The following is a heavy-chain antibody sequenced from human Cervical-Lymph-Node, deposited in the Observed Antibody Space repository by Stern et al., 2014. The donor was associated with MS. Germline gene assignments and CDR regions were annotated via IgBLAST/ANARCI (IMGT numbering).Heavy chain of an antibody. D-gene: IGHD6-19*01. CDR3: ARSPGIAVAGLNWYFDL. CDR1: GGTFSSYA. Sequence: QMQLVQSGAEVKKPGSSVKVSCKASGGTFSSYAISWVRQAPGQGLEWMGGIIPIFGTAKYAQKFQGRVTITADESTSTAYMELSSLRSEDTAVYYCARSPGIAVAGLNWYFDLWGRGTLVTVSS. J-gene: IGHJ2*01. CDR2: IIPIFGTA. V-gene: IGHV1-69*01.